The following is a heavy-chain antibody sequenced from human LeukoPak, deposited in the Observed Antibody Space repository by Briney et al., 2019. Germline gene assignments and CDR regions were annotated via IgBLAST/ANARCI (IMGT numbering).Heavy chain of an antibody. J-gene: IGHJ4*02. V-gene: IGHV4-59*01. CDR3: ARASNTMVSDY. CDR2: IYYSGST. Sequence: PSETLSLTCTVSGGSISSYYWSWIRQPPGKGLEWIGYIYYSGSTNYNPSLQSRVTISVDTSKNHFSLKLTSVTAADTAVYYCARASNTMVSDYWGQGTLVTVSS. CDR1: GGSISSYY. D-gene: IGHD3-10*01.